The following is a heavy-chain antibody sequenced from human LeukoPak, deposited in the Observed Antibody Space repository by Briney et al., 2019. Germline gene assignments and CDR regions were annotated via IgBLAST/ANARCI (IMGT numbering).Heavy chain of an antibody. CDR3: ARAYYYGSGSYDY. CDR1: GGSISSSSYY. CDR2: IYYSGST. D-gene: IGHD3-10*01. Sequence: SETLSLTCTVSGGSISSSSYYWGWIRQPPGKGLEWIGSIYYSGSTYYNPSLKSRVTISVDTSKNQFSLKLSSVTAADTAVYYCARAYYYGSGSYDYWGQGTLVTVSS. V-gene: IGHV4-39*07. J-gene: IGHJ4*02.